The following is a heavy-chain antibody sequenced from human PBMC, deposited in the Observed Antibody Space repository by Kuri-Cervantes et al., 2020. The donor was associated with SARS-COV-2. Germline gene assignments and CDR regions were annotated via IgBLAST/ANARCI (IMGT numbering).Heavy chain of an antibody. CDR3: AKVYGDIVVVPAAKYFQH. D-gene: IGHD2-2*01. CDR1: GFTFSDYY. V-gene: IGHV3-11*01. J-gene: IGHJ1*01. CDR2: ISSSGSTI. Sequence: GGSLRLSCAASGFTFSDYYMSWIRQAPGKGLEWVSYISSSGSTIYYADSVKRPFTISRDNAKNSLYLQMNSLRAEDTAVYYCAKVYGDIVVVPAAKYFQHWGQGTLVTVSS.